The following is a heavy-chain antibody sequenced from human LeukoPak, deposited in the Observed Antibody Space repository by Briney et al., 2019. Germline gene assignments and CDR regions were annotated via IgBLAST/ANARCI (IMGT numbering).Heavy chain of an antibody. CDR3: ARMCGGDCRGGFVY. J-gene: IGHJ4*02. Sequence: ASETLSLTCVLSGYSITSGYYWGWIRQPPGKGVEWIASMYHSGSTYYKPSLKSRVTISVDTSKNQFSLKVNSVTAADTAVYYCARMCGGDCRGGFVYWGQGTLVTVSS. V-gene: IGHV4-38-2*01. CDR1: GYSITSGYY. D-gene: IGHD2-21*01. CDR2: MYHSGST.